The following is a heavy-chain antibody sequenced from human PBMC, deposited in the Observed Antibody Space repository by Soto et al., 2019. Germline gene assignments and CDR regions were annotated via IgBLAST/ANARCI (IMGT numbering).Heavy chain of an antibody. Sequence: SETLSLTCTVSGGSISSSSYYWGWIRQPPGKGLEWIGSIYYSGSTYYNPSLKSRVTISVDTSKNQFSLKLSSVTAADTAVYYCARSDYGDYVLFQDYYYYYGMDVWGQGTTVTVS. V-gene: IGHV4-39*01. J-gene: IGHJ6*02. CDR1: GGSISSSSYY. CDR2: IYYSGST. D-gene: IGHD4-17*01. CDR3: ARSDYGDYVLFQDYYYYYGMDV.